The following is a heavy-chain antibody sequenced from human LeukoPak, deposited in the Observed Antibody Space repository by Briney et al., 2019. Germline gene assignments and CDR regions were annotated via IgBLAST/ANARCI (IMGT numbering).Heavy chain of an antibody. Sequence: GGSLRLSCAASGFTFSSYGMHWVRQAPGKGLDWVAVISYDGSNKYYADSVKGRFTISRDNSKNTLYLQMNSLRAEDTAVYYCAASTVTTLSRYYYYGMDVWGQGTTVTVSS. J-gene: IGHJ6*02. CDR1: GFTFSSYG. D-gene: IGHD4-17*01. CDR3: AASTVTTLSRYYYYGMDV. CDR2: ISYDGSNK. V-gene: IGHV3-30*03.